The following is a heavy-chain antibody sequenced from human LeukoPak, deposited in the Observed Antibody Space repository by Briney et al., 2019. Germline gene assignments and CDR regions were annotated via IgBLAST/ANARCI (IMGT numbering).Heavy chain of an antibody. Sequence: ASVKVSCKASGYTFTGYYMHWVRQAPGQELEWMGWINPNSGGTNYAQKFQGRVTMTRDTSISTAYMELSRLRSDDTAVYYCARLLDIVATTDYWGQGTLVTVSS. J-gene: IGHJ4*02. D-gene: IGHD5-12*01. CDR3: ARLLDIVATTDY. CDR2: INPNSGGT. CDR1: GYTFTGYY. V-gene: IGHV1-2*02.